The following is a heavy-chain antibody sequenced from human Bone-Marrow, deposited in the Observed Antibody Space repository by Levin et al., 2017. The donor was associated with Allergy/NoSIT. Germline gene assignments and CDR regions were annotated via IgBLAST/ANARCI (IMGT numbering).Heavy chain of an antibody. J-gene: IGHJ6*02. Sequence: GESLKISCAASGFTFSSYTMIWVRQAPGKGLEWVSFISSSSKYIYYRDSVKGRFTISRDDAKNSLYLQMNSLRAEDTAVYYCARDRVVSGGMEDWGQGTAVTVSS. V-gene: IGHV3-21*01. CDR3: ARDRVVSGGMED. CDR2: ISSSSKYI. CDR1: GFTFSSYT.